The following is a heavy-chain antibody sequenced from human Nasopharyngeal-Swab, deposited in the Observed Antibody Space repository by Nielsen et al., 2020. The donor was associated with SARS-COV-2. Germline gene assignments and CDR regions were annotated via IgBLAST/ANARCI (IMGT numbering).Heavy chain of an antibody. CDR1: GFSLSPSGVG. V-gene: IGHV2-5*02. CDR3: AHRFRITVDY. J-gene: IGHJ4*02. D-gene: IGHD3-10*01. Sequence: SGSTLVTPTHTLTLTCTFSGFSLSPSGVGVGWIRQPPGNALDWLALIYWDDDKRYSPSLKSRLTLTKDTSKNQVVLTMTNMDPVDTATYYCAHRFRITVDYWGQGTLVTVSS. CDR2: IYWDDDK.